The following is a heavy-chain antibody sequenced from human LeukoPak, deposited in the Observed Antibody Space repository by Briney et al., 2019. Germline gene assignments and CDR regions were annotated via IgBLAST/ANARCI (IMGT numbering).Heavy chain of an antibody. Sequence: GGSLRLSCAASGFTFSSYAMSWVRQAPGKGLEWVSVIYSGGSTYYADSVKGRFTISRDNSKNTLYLQMNSLRAEDTAVYYCARGVPYDFWSGYYILYYYGMDVWGQGTTVTVSS. CDR2: IYSGGST. D-gene: IGHD3-3*01. CDR3: ARGVPYDFWSGYYILYYYGMDV. CDR1: GFTFSSYA. J-gene: IGHJ6*02. V-gene: IGHV3-66*01.